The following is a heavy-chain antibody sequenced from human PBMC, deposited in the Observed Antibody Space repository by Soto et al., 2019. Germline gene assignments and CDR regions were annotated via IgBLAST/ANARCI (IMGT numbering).Heavy chain of an antibody. CDR3: ASVVVVAATGWFDP. V-gene: IGHV1-69*12. Sequence: QVQLVQSGAEVKKPGSSVKVSCKASGGTFSSYAISWVRQAPGQGLEWMGGIIPIFGTANYSQKFKGRVTIAADETTRTAYMELSSLRSEDTDVYYCASVVVVAATGWFDPWGQGTMVTVSS. J-gene: IGHJ5*02. CDR1: GGTFSSYA. CDR2: IIPIFGTA. D-gene: IGHD2-15*01.